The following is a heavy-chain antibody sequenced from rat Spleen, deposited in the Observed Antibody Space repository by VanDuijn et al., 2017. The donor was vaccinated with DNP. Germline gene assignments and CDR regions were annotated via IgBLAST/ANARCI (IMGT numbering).Heavy chain of an antibody. Sequence: EVQLVESDGGLVQPGRSLKLSCAASGFTFSDYYMAWVRQAPTKGLEWVATISYDGSNTYYRNSVKGRFTISRDNAKTSLHLQMDSLRSADTATYYCARHRTISPYYYDMDAWGQGASVTVSS. CDR3: ARHRTISPYYYDMDA. V-gene: IGHV5-29*01. D-gene: IGHD3-8*01. J-gene: IGHJ4*01. CDR1: GFTFSDYY. CDR2: ISYDGSNT.